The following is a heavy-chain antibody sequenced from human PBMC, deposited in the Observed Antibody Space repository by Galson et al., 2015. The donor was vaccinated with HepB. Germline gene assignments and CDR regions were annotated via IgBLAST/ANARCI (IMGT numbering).Heavy chain of an antibody. CDR3: ARHSGTNDPYYYGMDV. CDR2: IDPSDSYT. J-gene: IGHJ6*02. V-gene: IGHV5-10-1*01. Sequence: QSGAEVKKPGESLRISCKGSGYSFTSYWISWVRQMPGKGLEWMGRIDPSDSYTNYSPSFQGHVTISADKSISTAYLQWSSLKASDTAMYHCARHSGTNDPYYYGMDVWGQGTTVTVSS. D-gene: IGHD1-1*01. CDR1: GYSFTSYW.